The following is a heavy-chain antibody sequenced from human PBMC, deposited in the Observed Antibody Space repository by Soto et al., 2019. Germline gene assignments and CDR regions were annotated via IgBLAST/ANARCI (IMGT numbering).Heavy chain of an antibody. J-gene: IGHJ4*02. D-gene: IGHD3-22*01. Sequence: GGTFSSYAISWVRQAPGQGLEWMGGIIPIFGTANYAQKFQGRVTITADESTSTAYMELSSLRSEDTAVYYCARDLYDSSGYPEAFFDYWGQGTLVTVSS. CDR1: GGTFSSYA. CDR3: ARDLYDSSGYPEAFFDY. V-gene: IGHV1-69*01. CDR2: IIPIFGTA.